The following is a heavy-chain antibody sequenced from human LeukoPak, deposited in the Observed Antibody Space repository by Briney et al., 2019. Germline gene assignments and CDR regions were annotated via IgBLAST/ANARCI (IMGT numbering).Heavy chain of an antibody. J-gene: IGHJ4*02. CDR3: ARDDSGARVVADPIDY. Sequence: GASVKVSCKASGYTFTSYGISWVRQAPGQGLEWMGWISVYIGNTNYAQKFQGRVTMTTDTSTSPAYMELRSLRSDDTAVYYCARDDSGARVVADPIDYWGQGTLVTVSS. V-gene: IGHV1-18*01. CDR1: GYTFTSYG. D-gene: IGHD2-15*01. CDR2: ISVYIGNT.